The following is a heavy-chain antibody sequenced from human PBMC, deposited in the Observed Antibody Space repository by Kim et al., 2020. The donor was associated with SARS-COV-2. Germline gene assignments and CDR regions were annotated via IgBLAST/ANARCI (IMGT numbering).Heavy chain of an antibody. Sequence: GGSLRLSCAASGFTFSSYAMHWVRQAPGKGLEWVAVISYDGSNKYYADSVKGRFTISRDNSKNTLYLQMNSLRAEDTAVYYCAAGSSRAVAGLLSNYWGQGTLVTVSS. CDR2: ISYDGSNK. V-gene: IGHV3-33*01. D-gene: IGHD6-19*01. CDR1: GFTFSSYA. CDR3: AAGSSRAVAGLLSNY. J-gene: IGHJ4*02.